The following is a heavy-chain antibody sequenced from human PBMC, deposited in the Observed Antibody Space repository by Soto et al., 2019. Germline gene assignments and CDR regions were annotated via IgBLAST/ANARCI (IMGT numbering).Heavy chain of an antibody. CDR2: ISYDGRNK. D-gene: IGHD3-3*01. CDR1: XFTFXXXX. Sequence: GGSLRLSXAXSXFTFXXXXMHWVRQAPGKGLEWVAVISYDGRNKYYADSVKGRFTISRDNSKNTLYLQMNSLRAEDTAVHYCAREIERLLGYWGQGTLVTVSS. CDR3: AREIERLLGY. J-gene: IGHJ4*02. V-gene: IGHV3-30*04.